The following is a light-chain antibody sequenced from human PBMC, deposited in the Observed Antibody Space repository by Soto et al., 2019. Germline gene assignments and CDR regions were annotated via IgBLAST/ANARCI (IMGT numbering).Light chain of an antibody. J-gene: IGKJ4*01. Sequence: IQLTQSPSSLSASVGDRVTITCRAGQDIGSALAWYQQRPVKAPKLLLYDASNLEAGVPSRFSGSGSGTDFTLTITSLRPEDFATYHCQQFNGFPLTFGGGTKVQIK. CDR2: DAS. CDR1: QDIGSA. CDR3: QQFNGFPLT. V-gene: IGKV1-13*02.